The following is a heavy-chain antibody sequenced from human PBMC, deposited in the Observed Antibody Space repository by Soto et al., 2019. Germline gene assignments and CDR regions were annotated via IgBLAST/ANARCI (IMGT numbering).Heavy chain of an antibody. J-gene: IGHJ4*01. CDR3: AREVDRALVGSPHYFDY. V-gene: IGHV3-11*01. CDR2: ISSRSGTI. D-gene: IGHD5-18*01. CDR1: GFSFSDDY. Sequence: PGGSLRLSCAASGFSFSDDYMTWIRQAPGQGLEWVSYISSRSGTIFYADSVKGRFTLSRDNSKNSMYLQMNSLRAEDTAVYYCAREVDRALVGSPHYFDYWGQGTLVTVSS.